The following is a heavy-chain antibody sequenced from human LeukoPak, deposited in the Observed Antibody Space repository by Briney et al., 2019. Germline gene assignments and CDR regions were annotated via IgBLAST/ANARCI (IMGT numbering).Heavy chain of an antibody. CDR2: IYYSGST. CDR3: ASTNFVSGSFRY. D-gene: IGHD3-16*02. CDR1: GGSISSYY. V-gene: IGHV4-59*01. Sequence: PSETLSLTCTVSGGSISSYYWSWIRQPPGKGLEWIGYIYYSGSTNYNPSLKSRVTISVDTSKNQFSLKLSSVTAADTAVYYCASTNFVSGSFRYWGQGTLVTFSS. J-gene: IGHJ4*02.